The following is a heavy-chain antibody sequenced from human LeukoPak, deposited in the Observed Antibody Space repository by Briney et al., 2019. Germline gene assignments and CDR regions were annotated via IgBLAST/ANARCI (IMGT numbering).Heavy chain of an antibody. CDR2: MNPNSGNT. CDR1: GYTFTSYD. J-gene: IGHJ4*02. CDR3: ARGGYSYGTIDY. D-gene: IGHD5-18*01. V-gene: IGHV1-8*01. Sequence: ASVKVSCKASGYTFTSYDINWVRQATCQGLEWMGWMNPNSGNTGYAQKFQGRVTMTRNTSISTAYMELSSLRSEDTAVYYCARGGYSYGTIDYWGQGTLVTVSS.